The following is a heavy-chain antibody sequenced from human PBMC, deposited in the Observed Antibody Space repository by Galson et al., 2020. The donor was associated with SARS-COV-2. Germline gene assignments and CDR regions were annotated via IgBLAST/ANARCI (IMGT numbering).Heavy chain of an antibody. J-gene: IGHJ5*02. V-gene: IGHV4-30-4*07. D-gene: IGHD4-17*01. Sequence: SEILSLTCAVSGGSISSGGYSWSWIRQPPGKGLEWIGYIYYSGSTYYNPSLKSRVTISVDTSKNQFSLKLSSVTAADTAVYYCARCLYYGWDSSRVDWFDPWGQGTLVTFSS. CDR3: ARCLYYGWDSSRVDWFDP. CDR1: GGSISSGGYS. CDR2: IYYSGST.